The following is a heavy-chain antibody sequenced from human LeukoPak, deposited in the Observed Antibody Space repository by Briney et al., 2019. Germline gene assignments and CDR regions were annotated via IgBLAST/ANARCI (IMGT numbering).Heavy chain of an antibody. V-gene: IGHV4-39*02. Sequence: GSLRLSCAASGFTFSSYSMNWVRQPPGKGLEWIGSIYYSGSTYYNPSLKSRVTISVDTSKNQFSLKLSSVTAADTAVYYCARDEYSSSSGGWYFDLWGRGTLVTVSS. CDR3: ARDEYSSSSGGWYFDL. D-gene: IGHD6-6*01. CDR1: GFTFSSYSMN. CDR2: IYYSGST. J-gene: IGHJ2*01.